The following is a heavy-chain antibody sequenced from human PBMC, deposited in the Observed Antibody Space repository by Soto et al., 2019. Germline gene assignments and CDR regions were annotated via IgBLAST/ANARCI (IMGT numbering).Heavy chain of an antibody. CDR3: AGESGAWVFDY. CDR1: GASISSGDYY. Sequence: QVQLQESGPGLVKPSQTLSLTCTVSGASISSGDYYWSWIRQPPGKGLEWIGYIYYTGSTYYNPSVTSRGNISVDTSKNQFSLNLTSVTAADTAVYYCAGESGAWVFDYWGQGTLVTVSS. V-gene: IGHV4-30-4*01. J-gene: IGHJ4*02. D-gene: IGHD2-15*01. CDR2: IYYTGST.